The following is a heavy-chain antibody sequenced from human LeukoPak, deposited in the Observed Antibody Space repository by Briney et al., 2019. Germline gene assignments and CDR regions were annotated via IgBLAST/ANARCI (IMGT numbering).Heavy chain of an antibody. D-gene: IGHD3-22*01. CDR2: INHSGST. CDR1: GGSFSGYY. CDR3: ARDRHKYNYDGSGYPPY. V-gene: IGHV4-34*01. J-gene: IGHJ4*02. Sequence: PSETLSLTCAVYGGSFSGYYWSWIRQPPGKGLEWIGEINHSGSTNYNPSLKSRDTISVDTSKNQFSLKLSSVTAADTAVYYCARDRHKYNYDGSGYPPYWGQGTLVTVSS.